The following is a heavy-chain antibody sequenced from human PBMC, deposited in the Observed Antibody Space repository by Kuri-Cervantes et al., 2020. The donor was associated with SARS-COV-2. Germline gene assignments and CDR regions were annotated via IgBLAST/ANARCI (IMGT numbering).Heavy chain of an antibody. J-gene: IGHJ2*01. Sequence: GSLRLSCTVSGGSINNYYWSWIRQPPGKGLEWIGYIYDSANTNYNTSLRSRVTMSVDTSKNQVSLKLTSVTAADTAVYYCARAELGLGWFFDLWGRGTLVTVSS. V-gene: IGHV4-59*12. CDR1: GGSINNYY. CDR3: ARAELGLGWFFDL. CDR2: IYDSANT. D-gene: IGHD6-13*01.